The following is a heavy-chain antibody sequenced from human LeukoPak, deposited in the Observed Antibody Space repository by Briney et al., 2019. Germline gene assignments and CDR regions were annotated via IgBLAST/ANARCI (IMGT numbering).Heavy chain of an antibody. CDR1: GGSIRSSYYY. D-gene: IGHD1-1*01. J-gene: IGHJ4*02. CDR2: IYYSGST. V-gene: IGHV4-39*01. Sequence: SETLSLTCTVSGGSIRSSYYYWGWIRQPPGKGLEWIGSIYYSGSTYYNPSLKSRVTISVDTSKNQFSLKLSSVTAADTAVYYCARRTGGASFDYWGQGTLVTVSS. CDR3: ARRTGGASFDY.